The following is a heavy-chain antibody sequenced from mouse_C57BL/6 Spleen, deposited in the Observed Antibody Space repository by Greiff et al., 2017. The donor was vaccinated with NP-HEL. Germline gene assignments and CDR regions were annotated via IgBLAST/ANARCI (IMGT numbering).Heavy chain of an antibody. J-gene: IGHJ1*03. D-gene: IGHD1-1*01. Sequence: QVHVKQPGTELVKPGASVKLSCKASGYTFTSYWMHWVKQRPGQGLEWIGNINPSNGGANYNEKFKSKATLTVDKSSSTAYMQLSSLTSEDSAVYYCARPHYYGSSYWYFDVWGTGTTVTVSS. CDR2: INPSNGGA. CDR3: ARPHYYGSSYWYFDV. V-gene: IGHV1-53*01. CDR1: GYTFTSYW.